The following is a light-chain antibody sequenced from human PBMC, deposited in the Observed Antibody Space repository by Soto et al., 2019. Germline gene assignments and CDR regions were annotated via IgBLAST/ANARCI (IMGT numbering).Light chain of an antibody. Sequence: DIQMTQSPSSLSASVGDRVTITCQASRGSSVYLNWYQQKPGKPPKLLVFDASNLHTGVPSRFSGSGSGTHFTFTISSLQPEDIATYYCQQYDNLPPYTFGQGTKLEIQ. J-gene: IGKJ2*01. CDR1: RGSSVY. V-gene: IGKV1-33*01. CDR2: DAS. CDR3: QQYDNLPPYT.